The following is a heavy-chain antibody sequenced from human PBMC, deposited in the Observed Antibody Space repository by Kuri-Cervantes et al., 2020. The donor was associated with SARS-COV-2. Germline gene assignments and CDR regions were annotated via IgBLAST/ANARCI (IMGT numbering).Heavy chain of an antibody. CDR1: GGSISSSNW. Sequence: SETLSLTCAVSGGSISSSNWWSWVRQPPGKGLEWIGEIYHSGSTNYNPSLKSRVTISVDKSKNQFSLKLSSVTAADTAVYYCARQGTIVVVPAALKTYFDYWGQGTLVTVSS. CDR2: IYHSGST. D-gene: IGHD2-2*01. J-gene: IGHJ4*02. CDR3: ARQGTIVVVPAALKTYFDY. V-gene: IGHV4-4*02.